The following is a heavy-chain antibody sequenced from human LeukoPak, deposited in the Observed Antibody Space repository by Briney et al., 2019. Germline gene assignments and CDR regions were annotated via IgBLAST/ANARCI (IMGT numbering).Heavy chain of an antibody. V-gene: IGHV5-10-1*01. CDR1: EYRFNSYW. Sequence: GESLRISCKGSEYRFNSYWISWVRQMPGKGLEWMGRIDPSDSYTNYSPSFQGHVTISADKSISTVYLQWSSLKASDTAMYYCARQPEGTWFDPWGQGTLVTVSS. D-gene: IGHD1-1*01. CDR2: IDPSDSYT. J-gene: IGHJ5*02. CDR3: ARQPEGTWFDP.